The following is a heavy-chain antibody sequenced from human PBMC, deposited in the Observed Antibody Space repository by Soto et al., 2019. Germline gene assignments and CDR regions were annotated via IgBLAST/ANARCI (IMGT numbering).Heavy chain of an antibody. CDR1: GFTFSSHG. CDR3: ANGLSTGGNCFIIDY. V-gene: IGHV3-30*18. J-gene: IGHJ4*02. CDR2: ISYDGSTK. Sequence: QVQLVESGGGVVQPGRSLRLSCAASGFTFSSHGMHWVRQTPGKGLEWVAVISYDGSTKYYADSVQGRFTTSRDISNNTLYLQMNSLRVEDTAIYYCANGLSTGGNCFIIDYWGQGTLVTVSS. D-gene: IGHD2-8*02.